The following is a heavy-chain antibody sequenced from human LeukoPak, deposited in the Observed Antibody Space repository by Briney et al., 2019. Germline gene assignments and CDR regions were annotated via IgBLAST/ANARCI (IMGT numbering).Heavy chain of an antibody. CDR3: ARAGDSSGYYVSWFDP. CDR1: GGSISSYF. Sequence: SETLSLTCTVSGGSISSYFWSWIRQPPGKGLEWIGYIYYSGSTTYNPSLQSRVTISVDTSKNQFSLKLTSVTAADTAVYYCARAGDSSGYYVSWFDPWGQGTLVTVSS. CDR2: IYYSGST. J-gene: IGHJ5*02. D-gene: IGHD3-22*01. V-gene: IGHV4-59*08.